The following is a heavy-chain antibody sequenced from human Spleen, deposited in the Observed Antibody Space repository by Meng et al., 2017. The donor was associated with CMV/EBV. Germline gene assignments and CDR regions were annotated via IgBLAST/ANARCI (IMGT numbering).Heavy chain of an antibody. CDR3: ARGPGSATYLFRGSLEYYYGMDV. Sequence: SLKISCAASGFTFDDYAMHWVRQAPGKGLEWVSGISWNSGSIGYADSVKGRFTISRDNAKNSLYLQMNSLRAEDTALYYCARGPGSATYLFRGSLEYYYGMDVWGQGTTVTVSS. V-gene: IGHV3-9*01. J-gene: IGHJ6*02. CDR2: ISWNSGSI. CDR1: GFTFDDYA. D-gene: IGHD3-10*01.